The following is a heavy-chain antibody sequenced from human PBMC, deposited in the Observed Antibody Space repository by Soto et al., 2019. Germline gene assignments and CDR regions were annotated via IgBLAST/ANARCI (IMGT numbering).Heavy chain of an antibody. D-gene: IGHD6-25*01. CDR2: MYPSDSDA. CDR1: GYSFSSRW. J-gene: IGHJ6*02. V-gene: IGHV5-51*01. Sequence: PGESLKISCKGSGYSFSSRWIGWVRQLPGKGLEWLGIMYPSDSDARYSPSFQGQVTMSADKSISTAYLQWISLKASDTAMYYCARLPHSTGFYGMDVWGQGTTVTVSS. CDR3: ARLPHSTGFYGMDV.